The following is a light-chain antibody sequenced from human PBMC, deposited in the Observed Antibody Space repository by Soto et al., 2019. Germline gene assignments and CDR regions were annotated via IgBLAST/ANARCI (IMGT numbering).Light chain of an antibody. Sequence: QSALTQPPSASGSPGQSVTISCTGTRSDVGGYNYVSWYQQHPGRAPKLMIYEVNQRPSGVPDRFSGSKSGNTASLTVSGLQADDEADYYCSSYAGSNNLVFGGGTKVTVL. CDR2: EVN. CDR3: SSYAGSNNLV. V-gene: IGLV2-8*01. J-gene: IGLJ2*01. CDR1: RSDVGGYNY.